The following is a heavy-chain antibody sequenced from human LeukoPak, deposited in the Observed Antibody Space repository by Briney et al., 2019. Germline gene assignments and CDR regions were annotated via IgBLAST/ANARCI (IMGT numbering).Heavy chain of an antibody. Sequence: PSETLSLTCTVSGGSISSYYWSWIRQPPGKGLEWIGYIYYSGSTNYNPSLKSRVTISVDTSKNQFSLQLNSVTPEDTAVYYCARGSIQPEEYYFDYWGQGTLVTVSS. V-gene: IGHV4-59*12. CDR3: ARGSIQPEEYYFDY. D-gene: IGHD3-3*02. CDR1: GGSISSYY. CDR2: IYYSGST. J-gene: IGHJ4*02.